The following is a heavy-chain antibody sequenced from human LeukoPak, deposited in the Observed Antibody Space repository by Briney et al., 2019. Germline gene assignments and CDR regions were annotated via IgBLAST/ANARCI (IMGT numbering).Heavy chain of an antibody. J-gene: IGHJ3*02. Sequence: SGPTLVKPTQTLTMTCTFSGFSLSTSGVGVGWNRQPPGKALEWLALIYWDDDKRYSPSLKSRLTITKDTSKNQVVLTMTNMDPVDTATYYCARTASNYDFWSGLWAFDIWGQGTMVTVSS. CDR1: GFSLSTSGVG. V-gene: IGHV2-5*02. CDR3: ARTASNYDFWSGLWAFDI. D-gene: IGHD3-3*01. CDR2: IYWDDDK.